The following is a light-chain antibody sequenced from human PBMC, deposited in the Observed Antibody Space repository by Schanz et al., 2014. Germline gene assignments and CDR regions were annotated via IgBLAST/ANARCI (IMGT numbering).Light chain of an antibody. CDR1: SSDVGSYNL. CDR2: EGS. CDR3: CSYAGTNTRRWV. Sequence: QSALTQPASVSGSPGQSITISCTGTSSDVGSYNLVSWYQQHPGKAPKLMIYEGSKRPSGVPDRFSGSKSGNTASLTVSGLQAEDEADYYCCSYAGTNTRRWVFGGGTKLTVL. V-gene: IGLV2-23*01. J-gene: IGLJ3*02.